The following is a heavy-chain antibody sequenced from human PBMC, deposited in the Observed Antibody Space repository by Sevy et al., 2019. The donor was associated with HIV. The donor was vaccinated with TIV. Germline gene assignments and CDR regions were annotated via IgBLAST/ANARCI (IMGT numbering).Heavy chain of an antibody. V-gene: IGHV3-74*01. CDR1: GFTFSSYW. D-gene: IGHD6-13*01. J-gene: IGHJ6*02. CDR2: INSDGSST. CDR3: ARDIGYSSSWYQGPGYYGMDV. Sequence: GGSLRLYCAACGFTFSSYWMHWVRQARGKGLVWVSRINSDGSSTSYADSVKGRFTISRDNAKNTLYLQMNSLRAEDTAVYYCARDIGYSSSWYQGPGYYGMDVWGQRTTVTVSS.